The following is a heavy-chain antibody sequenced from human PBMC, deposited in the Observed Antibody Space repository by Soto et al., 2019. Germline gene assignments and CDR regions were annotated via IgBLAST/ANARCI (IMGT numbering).Heavy chain of an antibody. CDR2: YDPEDGER. Sequence: ASVKVSCKVSGYTLSVLSMHWVRQAPGKGLEWMGGYDPEDGERMYAQKFQGRVTMIEDTYTDTAYMELNSLRSEDTAVYFCATPNLNYAMDVWGQGTTVTVSS. J-gene: IGHJ6*02. D-gene: IGHD1-1*01. CDR3: ATPNLNYAMDV. CDR1: GYTLSVLS. V-gene: IGHV1-24*01.